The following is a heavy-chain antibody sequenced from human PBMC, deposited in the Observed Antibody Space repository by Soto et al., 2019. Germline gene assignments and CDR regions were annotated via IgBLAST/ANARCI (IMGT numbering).Heavy chain of an antibody. V-gene: IGHV4-31*03. CDR2: IYYSGST. D-gene: IGHD6-13*01. Sequence: LSLTCTVSGGSISSGGYYWSWIRQHPGKGLEWIGYIYYSGSTYYNPSLKSRVTISVDTSKNQFSLKLSSVTAADTAVYYCARYSSSWSRRPNWFDPWGQGTLVTVSS. CDR3: ARYSSSWSRRPNWFDP. CDR1: GGSISSGGYY. J-gene: IGHJ5*02.